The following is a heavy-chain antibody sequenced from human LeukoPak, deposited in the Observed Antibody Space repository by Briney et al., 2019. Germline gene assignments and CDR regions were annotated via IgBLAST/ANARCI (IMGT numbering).Heavy chain of an antibody. CDR3: AKAGSDWYAPY. V-gene: IGHV3-30*02. Sequence: GGSLRLSCAASGFTFSSYGMHWVRQAPGKGLEWVAVIWYDGSNKYYADSVKGRFTISRDNSRNTVYLQMNSLRAEDTAVYYCAKAGSDWYAPYWGQGALVTVSS. J-gene: IGHJ4*02. D-gene: IGHD6-19*01. CDR2: IWYDGSNK. CDR1: GFTFSSYG.